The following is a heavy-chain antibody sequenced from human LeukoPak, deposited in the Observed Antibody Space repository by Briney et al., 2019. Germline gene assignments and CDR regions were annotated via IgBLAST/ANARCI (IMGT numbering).Heavy chain of an antibody. CDR1: GFTFSSYS. CDR3: ARDNSPAYDSSGYFHY. D-gene: IGHD3-22*01. Sequence: GGSLRLSCAASGFTFSSYSMNWVRQAPGKGLEWVSYISSSGSTIYYADSVKGRFTISRDNAKNSLYLQMNSLRAEDTAVYYCARDNSPAYDSSGYFHYWGQGTLVTVSS. CDR2: ISSSGSTI. V-gene: IGHV3-48*04. J-gene: IGHJ4*02.